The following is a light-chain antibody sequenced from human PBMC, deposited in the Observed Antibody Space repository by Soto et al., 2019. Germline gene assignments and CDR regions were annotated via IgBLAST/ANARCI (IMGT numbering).Light chain of an antibody. J-gene: IGKJ5*01. Sequence: EIVMTQSPATLSVSPGERATLSCRASQSVSSNLAWYQQKPGQAPRLLTYAASNRATGVPARFSGSWSGTEFTLTISSLQSEDFAVYYCQQYNNWITFGQGTRLAIK. V-gene: IGKV3-15*01. CDR3: QQYNNWIT. CDR2: AAS. CDR1: QSVSSN.